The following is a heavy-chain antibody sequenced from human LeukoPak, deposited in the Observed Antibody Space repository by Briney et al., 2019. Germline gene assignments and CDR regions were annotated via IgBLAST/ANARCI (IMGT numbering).Heavy chain of an antibody. J-gene: IGHJ6*03. CDR1: GYTLTELS. V-gene: IGHV1-24*01. D-gene: IGHD3-10*01. CDR3: ATGFHLNTYYYYMDV. Sequence: ASVKVSCKVSGYTLTELSMHWVRQAPGKGLEWMGGFDPEDGETIYAQKFQGRVTMTEDTSTDTAYMELSSLRSEDTAVYYCATGFHLNTYYYYMDVWGKGTTVTVSS. CDR2: FDPEDGET.